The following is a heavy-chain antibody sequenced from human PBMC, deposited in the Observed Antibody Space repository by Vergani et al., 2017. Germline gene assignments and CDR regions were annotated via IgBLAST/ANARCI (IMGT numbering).Heavy chain of an antibody. J-gene: IGHJ4*02. Sequence: QLQLQESGPGLVKPSETLSLTCTVSGGSISSSSYYWGWIRQPPGKGLEWIGSIYYSGSTYYNPSLKSRVTISVDTSKNQFSLKLSSVTAADTAVYYCASYNWNDAGYFWGQGTLVTVSS. V-gene: IGHV4-39*01. CDR2: IYYSGST. D-gene: IGHD1-20*01. CDR1: GGSISSSSYY. CDR3: ASYNWNDAGYF.